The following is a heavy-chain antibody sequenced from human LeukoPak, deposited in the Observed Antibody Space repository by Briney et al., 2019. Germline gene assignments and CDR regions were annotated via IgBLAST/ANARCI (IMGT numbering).Heavy chain of an antibody. J-gene: IGHJ5*02. CDR1: GGTFSSYA. CDR2: IIPIFGTA. D-gene: IGHD6-19*01. CDR3: ARDEIYGITVAGTLGWFDP. V-gene: IGHV1-69*05. Sequence: SVKVSCKASGGTFSSYAISWVRQAPGQGLEWMGGIIPIFGTANYAQKFQGRVTITTDESTSTAYMELSSLRSEDTAVYYCARDEIYGITVAGTLGWFDPWGQGTLVTVSS.